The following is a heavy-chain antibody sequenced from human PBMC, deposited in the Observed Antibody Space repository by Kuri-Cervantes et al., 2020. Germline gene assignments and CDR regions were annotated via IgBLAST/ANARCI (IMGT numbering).Heavy chain of an antibody. CDR3: ARDAYSPPYGMDV. V-gene: IGHV3-30*03. CDR2: ISYDGSNK. J-gene: IGHJ6*02. CDR1: GFTFSSYG. Sequence: GESLKISCAASGFTFSSYGMHWVRQAPGKGLEWVAVISYDGSNKYYADSVKGRFTISRDNSKNTLYLQMNSLRAEDTAVYYCARDAYSPPYGMDVWGQGTTVTVSS. D-gene: IGHD6-13*01.